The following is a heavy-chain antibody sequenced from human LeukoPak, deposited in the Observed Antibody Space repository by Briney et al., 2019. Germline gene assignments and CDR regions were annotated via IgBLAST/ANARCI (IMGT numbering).Heavy chain of an antibody. D-gene: IGHD2-15*01. CDR3: AKDSLGYCSGGSCLSAFDI. J-gene: IGHJ3*02. CDR1: GFTFSSYA. V-gene: IGHV3-23*01. CDR2: ISGSGGST. Sequence: GGSLRLSCAASGFTFSSYAMSWVRQAPGKGLEWVSAISGSGGSTYYADSVKGRFTISRDNSKNTLYLQMNSLRAEDTAVYYCAKDSLGYCSGGSCLSAFDIWGQGTMVTVSS.